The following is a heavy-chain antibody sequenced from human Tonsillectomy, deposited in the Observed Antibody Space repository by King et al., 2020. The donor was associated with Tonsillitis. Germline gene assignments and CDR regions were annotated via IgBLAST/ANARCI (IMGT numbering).Heavy chain of an antibody. CDR1: GFTFSSYS. J-gene: IGHJ3*02. V-gene: IGHV3-21*01. CDR3: ARVWVVRGVGAYDI. Sequence: AQLVQSGGGLVKPGGSLRLSCAASGFTFSSYSLHWVRQAPGKGLEWVSSITSSSNYIYYADSMEGRCTISRDNAKNSLYLQTNSLRAEDTAMYYCARVWVVRGVGAYDIWGQGTMVTVSS. CDR2: ITSSSNYI. D-gene: IGHD3-10*01.